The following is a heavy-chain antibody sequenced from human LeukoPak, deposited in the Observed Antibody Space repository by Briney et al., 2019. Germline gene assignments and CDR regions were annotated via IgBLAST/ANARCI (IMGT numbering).Heavy chain of an antibody. CDR3: AKAYYYDSSGYPYYFDY. Sequence: GGSLRLSCAASGFTFTEYWMNWVRQAPGKGLEWVSAISGSGGSTYYADSVKGRFTISRDNSKNTLYLQMNSLRAEDTAVYYCAKAYYYDSSGYPYYFDYWGQGTLVTVSS. CDR1: GFTFTEYW. D-gene: IGHD3-22*01. J-gene: IGHJ4*02. CDR2: ISGSGGST. V-gene: IGHV3-23*01.